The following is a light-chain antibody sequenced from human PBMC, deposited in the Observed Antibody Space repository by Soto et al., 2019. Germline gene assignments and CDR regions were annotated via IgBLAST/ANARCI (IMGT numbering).Light chain of an antibody. CDR2: DAS. Sequence: EIVLPRSPGTLSLSTVGRATLSCTALQSISGSYLAWYQQKPGQAPRLLIYDASSRATGIPDRFSGSGSGTDFTLTISSLEPEDFAVYYCQQRSNWPPITFGQGTRLEIK. CDR1: QSISGSY. V-gene: IGKV3D-20*02. J-gene: IGKJ5*01. CDR3: QQRSNWPPIT.